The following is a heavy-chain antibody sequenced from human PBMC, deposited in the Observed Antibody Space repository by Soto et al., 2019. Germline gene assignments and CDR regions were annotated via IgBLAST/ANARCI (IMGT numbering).Heavy chain of an antibody. Sequence: ASVKVSCKASGYTFTSYYMHWVRQAPGQGLEWMGIINPSGGSTSYAQKFQGRVTMTRDTSTSTVYMELSSLRSEDTAVYYCARETDAYSSGWLGGMDVWGQGTTVTVSS. CDR2: INPSGGST. D-gene: IGHD6-19*01. V-gene: IGHV1-46*01. J-gene: IGHJ6*02. CDR3: ARETDAYSSGWLGGMDV. CDR1: GYTFTSYY.